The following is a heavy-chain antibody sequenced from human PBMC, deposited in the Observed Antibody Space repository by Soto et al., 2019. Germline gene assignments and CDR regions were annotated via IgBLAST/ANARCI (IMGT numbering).Heavy chain of an antibody. Sequence: EVQLLDSGGGLVQPGGSLRLSCAVSGFIISDYGVTWVRQAPGKGLEWVSGFSGGGGGTFYADSVKGRFTISRDDPKKTAYLQMNSLGAEDTAVYYCVRWNGFGDRWGQGTLVTVSS. CDR1: GFIISDYG. CDR2: FSGGGGGT. V-gene: IGHV3-23*01. J-gene: IGHJ5*02. D-gene: IGHD1-1*01. CDR3: VRWNGFGDR.